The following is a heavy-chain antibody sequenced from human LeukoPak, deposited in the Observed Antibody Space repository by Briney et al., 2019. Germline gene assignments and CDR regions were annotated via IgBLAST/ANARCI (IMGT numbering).Heavy chain of an antibody. D-gene: IGHD3-9*01. CDR1: GFTFSSYA. Sequence: GGSLRLSCAASGFTFSSYAMSWVRQAPGKGLEWVSAISGSGGSTYYADSVKGRFTISRDNSKNTLYLQMNSLRAEDTAVYYRAKGGYYDILTGSGLDYWGQGTLVTVSS. J-gene: IGHJ4*02. V-gene: IGHV3-23*01. CDR2: ISGSGGST. CDR3: AKGGYYDILTGSGLDY.